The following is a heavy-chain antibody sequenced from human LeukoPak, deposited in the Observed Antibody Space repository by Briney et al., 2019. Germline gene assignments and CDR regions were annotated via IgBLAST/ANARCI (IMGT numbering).Heavy chain of an antibody. CDR2: ISTGSTYT. CDR3: TREDNWYFDL. CDR1: GFTFSDYY. J-gene: IGHJ2*01. Sequence: GGSLRLSCAASGFTFSDYYMTWIRQAPGKGLEWLSYISTGSTYTNYANSVKGRFTISRDSAKNSLYLQLNSLRAEDTAVYYCTREDNWYFDLWGRGTLVTVSS. V-gene: IGHV3-11*05.